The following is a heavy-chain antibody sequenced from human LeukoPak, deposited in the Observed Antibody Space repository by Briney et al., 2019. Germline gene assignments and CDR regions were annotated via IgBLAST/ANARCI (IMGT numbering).Heavy chain of an antibody. Sequence: GGSLRLSCAASGFTFSSYAMSWVRQATGKGLEWVSAISGSGGSTYYADSVKGRFTISRDNSKNTLYLQMNSLRAEDTAVYYCADYYDSSGYINDAFDIWGQGTMVTVSS. D-gene: IGHD3-22*01. CDR2: ISGSGGST. J-gene: IGHJ3*02. V-gene: IGHV3-23*01. CDR1: GFTFSSYA. CDR3: ADYYDSSGYINDAFDI.